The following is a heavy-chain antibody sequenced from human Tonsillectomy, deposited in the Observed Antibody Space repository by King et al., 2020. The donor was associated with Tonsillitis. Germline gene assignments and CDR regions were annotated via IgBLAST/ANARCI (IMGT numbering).Heavy chain of an antibody. V-gene: IGHV3-23*04. Sequence: VQLVESGGGLVQPGGSLRLSCAASGFTFSSYAMSWVRQAPGKGLEWVSAISGSGGSTYYADSVKGRFTISRDNSKNTLYLKMNSLRAEDTAVYYCANTLTGDYYDSSGYYFPCYWGQGTLVTVSS. CDR1: GFTFSSYA. D-gene: IGHD3-22*01. CDR3: ANTLTGDYYDSSGYYFPCY. J-gene: IGHJ4*02. CDR2: ISGSGGST.